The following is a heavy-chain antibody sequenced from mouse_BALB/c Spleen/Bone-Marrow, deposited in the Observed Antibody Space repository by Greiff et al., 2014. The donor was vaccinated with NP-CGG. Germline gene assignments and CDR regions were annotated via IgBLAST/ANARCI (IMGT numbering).Heavy chain of an antibody. CDR2: IYPGSGST. Sequence: LQQPGSELVRPGASVKLFCKASGYTFTSYWMHWVKQRPGQGLEWIGNIYPGSGSTNYDEKFKSKATLTVDTSSSTAYMQLSSLTSEDSAVYYCTREGPTGTGGDYWGQGTTLTVSS. CDR1: GYTFTSYW. J-gene: IGHJ2*01. CDR3: TREGPTGTGGDY. V-gene: IGHV1S22*01. D-gene: IGHD4-1*02.